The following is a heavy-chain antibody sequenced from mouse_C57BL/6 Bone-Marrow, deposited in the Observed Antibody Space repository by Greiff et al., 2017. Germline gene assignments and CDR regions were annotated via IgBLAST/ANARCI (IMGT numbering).Heavy chain of an antibody. V-gene: IGHV1-54*01. D-gene: IGHD2-2*01. J-gene: IGHJ3*01. CDR1: GYAFTNYL. CDR2: INPGSGGT. Sequence: QVQLQQSGAELVRPGTSVKVSCKASGYAFTNYLIEWVKQRPGQGLEWIGVINPGSGGTNYNEKFKGKATLTADKSSSTAYMQLSSLTSEDSAVYFCARSRLPSFAYWGQGTLVTVSA. CDR3: ARSRLPSFAY.